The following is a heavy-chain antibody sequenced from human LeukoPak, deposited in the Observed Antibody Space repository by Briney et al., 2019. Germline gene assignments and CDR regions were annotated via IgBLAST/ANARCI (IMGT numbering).Heavy chain of an antibody. CDR2: ISGSGGST. CDR1: GFTLSSYA. Sequence: DPGGSLRLSCAASGFTLSSYAMSWVRQAPGKGLEWVSAISGSGGSTYYADSVKGRFTISRDNSKNTLYLQMNSLRAEDTAVYYCAKTGGNILSYYFDYWGQGTLVTVSS. V-gene: IGHV3-23*01. CDR3: AKTGGNILSYYFDY. D-gene: IGHD4-23*01. J-gene: IGHJ4*02.